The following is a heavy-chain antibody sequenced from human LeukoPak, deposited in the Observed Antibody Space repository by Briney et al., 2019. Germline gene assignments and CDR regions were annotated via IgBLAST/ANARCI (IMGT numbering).Heavy chain of an antibody. CDR3: ARGYGSGTYYPYYYGMDV. CDR1: GGSISSYY. D-gene: IGHD3-10*01. Sequence: SETLSLTCTVSGGSISSYYWSWLRQPPGKGPEWIGCIYCSGSTNYNPSLKSRVTISVDTYKNQFPLKLSSVTAADTAVYYCARGYGSGTYYPYYYGMDVWGQGTTVIVSS. J-gene: IGHJ6*02. V-gene: IGHV4-59*01. CDR2: IYCSGST.